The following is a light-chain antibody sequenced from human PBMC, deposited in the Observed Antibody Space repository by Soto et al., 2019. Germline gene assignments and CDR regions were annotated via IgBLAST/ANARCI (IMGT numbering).Light chain of an antibody. V-gene: IGKV1-33*01. CDR1: QDIGSY. CDR3: QQSDNLRT. J-gene: IGKJ2*01. CDR2: DAS. Sequence: DIQMTQSPSSLSAYVGDRVTMTCQASQDIGSYLNWYQQKPGKAPNLLIYDASNLQTGVTSRFSGSGSGTHFTFTINSLQPEDIATYYCQQSDNLRTFGQGTKLEIK.